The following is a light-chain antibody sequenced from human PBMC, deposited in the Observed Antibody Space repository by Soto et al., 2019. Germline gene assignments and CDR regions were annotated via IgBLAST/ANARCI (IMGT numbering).Light chain of an antibody. CDR1: QNVSSY. Sequence: EIVLTQSPATLCLSPGERATLSCRASQNVSSYLAWYQQKPGQAPRLLIYDASNRATGIPARFSGSGSGTDFTLTISSLEPEDFAVYYCQQRSNWPGFGGGTKVEIK. V-gene: IGKV3-11*01. CDR2: DAS. CDR3: QQRSNWPG. J-gene: IGKJ4*02.